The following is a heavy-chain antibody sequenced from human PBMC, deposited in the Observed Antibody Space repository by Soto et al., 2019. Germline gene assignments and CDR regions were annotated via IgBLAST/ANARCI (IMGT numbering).Heavy chain of an antibody. V-gene: IGHV5-51*01. Sequence: GVSLKISCQGSGYRFSSYWVAWVRQMPGKGLEWMGIIYPGDSDTIYSPSFQGQVTFSVDKSTSTAYLQWSSLKASDTAMYYCARQGSNGAYYYYGMDVWGQGTTVAVSS. CDR2: IYPGDSDT. CDR1: GYRFSSYW. D-gene: IGHD2-8*01. CDR3: ARQGSNGAYYYYGMDV. J-gene: IGHJ6*02.